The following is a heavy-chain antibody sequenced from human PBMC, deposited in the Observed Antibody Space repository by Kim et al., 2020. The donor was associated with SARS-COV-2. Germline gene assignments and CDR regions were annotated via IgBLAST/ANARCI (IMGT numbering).Heavy chain of an antibody. Sequence: ASVKVSCKASGYTFTSHTIHWVRQAPGHSPEWMGWINTINGNTRYSQKFQGRVTFTKDTSASTVYMELSGLRSEDTTLYFCAREMITGGGGCDFWGQGTLVTVSS. CDR3: AREMITGGGGCDF. D-gene: IGHD3-16*01. V-gene: IGHV1-3*04. CDR1: GYTFTSHT. J-gene: IGHJ4*02. CDR2: INTINGNT.